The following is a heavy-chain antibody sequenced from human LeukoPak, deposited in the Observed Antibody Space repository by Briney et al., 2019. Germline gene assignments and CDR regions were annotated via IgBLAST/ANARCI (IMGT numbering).Heavy chain of an antibody. CDR3: ARSEAAAGTLLDF. CDR2: ISSSSSYV. D-gene: IGHD6-13*01. Sequence: GGSLRLSCAASGFTFSTYTMNWVRQAPGKGLEWVSSISSSSSYVYYADSVKGRFTISRDNAKNSLYLQMNSLRAEDTAVYSCARSEAAAGTLLDFWGQGTLVTASS. V-gene: IGHV3-21*01. J-gene: IGHJ4*02. CDR1: GFTFSTYT.